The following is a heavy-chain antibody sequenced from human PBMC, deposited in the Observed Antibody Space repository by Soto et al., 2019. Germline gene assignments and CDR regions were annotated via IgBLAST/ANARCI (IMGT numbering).Heavy chain of an antibody. J-gene: IGHJ6*02. CDR3: ATDGASSGSSYYYYGMDV. D-gene: IGHD1-26*01. Sequence: ASVKVSCKVSGYTLTELSMHWVRQAPGKGLEWMGGFDPEDGETIYAQKFQGRVTMTEDTSTDTDYMELSSLRSEDTAVYYCATDGASSGSSYYYYGMDVWGQGTTVTVSS. CDR2: FDPEDGET. V-gene: IGHV1-24*01. CDR1: GYTLTELS.